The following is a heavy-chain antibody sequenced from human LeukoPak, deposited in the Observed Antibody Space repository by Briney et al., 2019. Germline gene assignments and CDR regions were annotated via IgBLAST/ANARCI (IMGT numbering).Heavy chain of an antibody. CDR3: TRLSGGNSDSYYYGLDV. CDR1: GFTFSGSA. Sequence: GGSLRLSCAASGFTFSGSAIHWVRQASGKGLEWVARIKTKAESYATAYVASVKGRFTISRDDSKNTAYLRMDSLKTEDTAMYYCTRLSGGNSDSYYYGLDVWGQGTTVTVSS. D-gene: IGHD4-23*01. V-gene: IGHV3-73*01. CDR2: IKTKAESYAT. J-gene: IGHJ6*02.